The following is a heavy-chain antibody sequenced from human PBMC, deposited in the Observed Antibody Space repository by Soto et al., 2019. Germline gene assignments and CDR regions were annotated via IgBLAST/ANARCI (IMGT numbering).Heavy chain of an antibody. D-gene: IGHD2-15*01. J-gene: IGHJ4*02. CDR1: GYTFTSYG. V-gene: IGHV1-18*01. Sequence: QVQLVQSGAEVKKPGASVKVSCKASGYTFTSYGISWVRQAPGQGLEWMGWISAYNGNTNYAQKRQGRVTMTTDTTTNTAYMELRSLRSDDTAVDYCVVAAQPYYFDYWGQGTLVTVSS. CDR3: VVAAQPYYFDY. CDR2: ISAYNGNT.